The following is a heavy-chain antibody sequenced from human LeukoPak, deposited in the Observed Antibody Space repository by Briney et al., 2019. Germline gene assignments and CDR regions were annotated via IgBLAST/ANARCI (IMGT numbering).Heavy chain of an antibody. Sequence: GGSLRLSCAASGFTFSSYGMHWVRQAPGKGLEWVAFIRYDGSNKYYADSVKGRFTISRDNSKNTLYLQMNSLRAEDTAVYYCAKDHSVYGDFFQHWGQGTLVTVSS. D-gene: IGHD4-17*01. V-gene: IGHV3-30*02. CDR1: GFTFSSYG. CDR3: AKDHSVYGDFFQH. CDR2: IRYDGSNK. J-gene: IGHJ1*01.